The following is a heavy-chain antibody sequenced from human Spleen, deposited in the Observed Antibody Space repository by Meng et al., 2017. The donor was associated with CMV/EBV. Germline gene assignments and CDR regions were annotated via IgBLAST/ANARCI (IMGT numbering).Heavy chain of an antibody. V-gene: IGHV3-74*01. CDR2: INSDGSIT. D-gene: IGHD1-26*01. CDR1: GFTFSSYW. Sequence: GESLKISCAASGFTFSSYWMHWVRQAPGKGLVWVSRINSDGSITNYADSVKGRFTISRDNAKNTLYLQMNSLRAEDTAMYYCARGGTSGAFDIWGQGTVVTVSS. CDR3: ARGGTSGAFDI. J-gene: IGHJ3*02.